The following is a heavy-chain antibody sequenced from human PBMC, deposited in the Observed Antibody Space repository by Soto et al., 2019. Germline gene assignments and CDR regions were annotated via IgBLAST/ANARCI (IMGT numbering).Heavy chain of an antibody. CDR3: ATPQDYDGCLDS. CDR2: IWYDGSNK. CDR1: GFTFSSYG. D-gene: IGHD3-22*01. V-gene: IGHV3-30*02. Sequence: PGGSLRLSCAASGFTFSSYGMHWVRQAPGKGLEWVAVIWYDGSNKYYADSVKGRLTLTRDTPGNTAYLELNSLISEDTAVYYCATPQDYDGCLDSWGQGTLVTVSP. J-gene: IGHJ4*02.